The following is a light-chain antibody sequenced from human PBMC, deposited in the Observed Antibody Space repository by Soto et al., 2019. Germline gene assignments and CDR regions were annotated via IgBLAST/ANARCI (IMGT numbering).Light chain of an antibody. V-gene: IGKV1-17*03. CDR1: QGISHY. CDR2: GAS. J-gene: IGKJ4*01. Sequence: DIQMTQSPSAVSASVGERVTITCRASQGISHYLAWYQQRPGSVPKRLIYGASTLESGVPSRFSGSGSGTEFTLTISSLQHEDFGTYYCLQHNTYPLTFGGGTKVE. CDR3: LQHNTYPLT.